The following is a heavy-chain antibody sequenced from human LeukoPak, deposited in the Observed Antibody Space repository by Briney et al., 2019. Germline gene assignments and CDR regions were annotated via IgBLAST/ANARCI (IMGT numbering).Heavy chain of an antibody. Sequence: SETLSLTCTVSGGSISSGLYYWSWIRQPAGKGLEWIGRIYTSGSTNYNPSLKSRVTISLDTSKNQFSLKLSSVTAADTAVYYCARGLLRYFDWLSFWFDPWGQGTLVTVSS. CDR3: ARGLLRYFDWLSFWFDP. V-gene: IGHV4-61*02. J-gene: IGHJ5*02. D-gene: IGHD3-9*01. CDR1: GGSISSGLYY. CDR2: IYTSGST.